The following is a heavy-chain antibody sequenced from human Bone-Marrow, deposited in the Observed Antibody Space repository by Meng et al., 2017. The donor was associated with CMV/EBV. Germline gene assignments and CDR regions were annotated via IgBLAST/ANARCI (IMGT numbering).Heavy chain of an antibody. D-gene: IGHD3-22*01. J-gene: IGHJ6*02. V-gene: IGHV1-18*01. CDR2: ISAYNGNT. CDR1: GYTFTSYG. Sequence: ASVKVSCKASGYTFTSYGISWVRQAPGQGLEWMGWISAYNGNTNYAQKFQGRVTMTRDTSTSTVYMELSSLRSEDTAVYYCARDPHYYDSSGYYRGVYYYYYGMDVWGQGTTVTVSS. CDR3: ARDPHYYDSSGYYRGVYYYYYGMDV.